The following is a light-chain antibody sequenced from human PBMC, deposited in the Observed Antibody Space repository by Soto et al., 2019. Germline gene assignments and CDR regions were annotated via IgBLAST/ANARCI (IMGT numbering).Light chain of an antibody. CDR1: QAISSH. CDR3: QQLNSYPLT. J-gene: IGKJ3*01. Sequence: DIQMTQSPSFLSASVGGRVTITCRASQAISSHLAWYQQKPGKAPSLLIYGASTLQSGVPSRFSGSGSGTQFTLTISSLQPEDFATYYCQQLNSYPLTFGPGTKVDIK. V-gene: IGKV1-9*01. CDR2: GAS.